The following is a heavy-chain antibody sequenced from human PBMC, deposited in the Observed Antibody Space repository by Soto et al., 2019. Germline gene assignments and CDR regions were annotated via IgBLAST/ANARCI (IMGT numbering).Heavy chain of an antibody. V-gene: IGHV3-23*01. CDR3: VKNRVGGSSTNWSFAS. Sequence: EVQLLDSGGGLVQPGGSLRLSCAASGFTFSCCAMSWVRQAPGKGLEWVSTIHGDGDYMQYTDSVKGRFTISRDNSRNTLYLQLDSLRGDETAVYYCVKNRVGGSSTNWSFASWGRGTLVTVSS. J-gene: IGHJ2*01. D-gene: IGHD1-26*01. CDR1: GFTFSCCA. CDR2: IHGDGDYM.